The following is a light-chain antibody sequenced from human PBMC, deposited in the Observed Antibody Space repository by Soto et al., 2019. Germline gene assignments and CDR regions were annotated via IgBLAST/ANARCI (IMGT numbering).Light chain of an antibody. CDR3: QQRSHGLT. CDR1: QSVSSY. V-gene: IGKV3-11*01. Sequence: EVVMTQSPATLSLSPVERATLSCRASQSVSSYLAWYQQKPGQAPRLLIYDASNRATGIPDRFSGSGSGTDFTLTISSLEPEDFAVYYCQQRSHGLTFGGGTKVDIK. J-gene: IGKJ4*01. CDR2: DAS.